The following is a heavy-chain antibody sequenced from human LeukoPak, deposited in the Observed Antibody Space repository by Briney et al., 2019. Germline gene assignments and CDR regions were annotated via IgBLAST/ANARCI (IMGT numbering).Heavy chain of an antibody. CDR1: GYIFTGYY. CDR3: ARGYSSGWYGVNFDY. Sequence: GASVKVSCKASGYIFTGYYMHWVRQAPGQGLEWMGWINPNSGGTNYAQKFQGRVTMTRDTSISTAYMELSRLRSDDTAVYYCARGYSSGWYGVNFDYWGQGTLVTVSS. J-gene: IGHJ4*02. CDR2: INPNSGGT. D-gene: IGHD6-19*01. V-gene: IGHV1-2*02.